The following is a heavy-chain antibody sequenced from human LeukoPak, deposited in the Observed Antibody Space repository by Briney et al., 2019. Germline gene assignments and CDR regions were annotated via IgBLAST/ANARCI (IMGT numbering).Heavy chain of an antibody. Sequence: PGGSLRLSCAASGFTFSSKWMSWVRQAPGKGLEWVANIKQDGSEKYYVDSVKGRFTISRDNAKNSLYLQMNSLRAEDTAVYYCARAIAVAAPGYWGQGTLVTVSS. V-gene: IGHV3-7*01. CDR3: ARAIAVAAPGY. CDR1: GFTFSSKW. J-gene: IGHJ4*02. CDR2: IKQDGSEK. D-gene: IGHD6-19*01.